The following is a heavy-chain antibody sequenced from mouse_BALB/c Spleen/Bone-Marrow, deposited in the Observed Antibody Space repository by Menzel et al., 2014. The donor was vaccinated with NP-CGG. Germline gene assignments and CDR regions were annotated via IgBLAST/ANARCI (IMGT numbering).Heavy chain of an antibody. V-gene: IGHV14-3*02. CDR3: AMYYYGSSLFAY. Sequence: EAQLQESGAEPVKPGASVKLSCTASGFNIKDTYMHWVKQRPEQGLEWIGRIDPANGNTKYDPKFQGKATITADTSSNTAYLQLSSLTSEDTAVYYCAMYYYGSSLFAYWGQGTLVTVSA. CDR1: GFNIKDTY. CDR2: IDPANGNT. J-gene: IGHJ3*01. D-gene: IGHD1-1*01.